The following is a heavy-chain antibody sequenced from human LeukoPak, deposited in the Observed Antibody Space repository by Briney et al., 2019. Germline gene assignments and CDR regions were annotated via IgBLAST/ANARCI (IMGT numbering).Heavy chain of an antibody. CDR3: ARGHSSSWPIDY. J-gene: IGHJ4*02. V-gene: IGHV4-59*13. Sequence: SETLPLTCTVSGGSISSYYWSWIRQPPGKGLEWIGYIYYSGSTNYNPSLKSRVTISVDTSKNQFSLKLSSVAAADTAVYYCARGHSSSWPIDYWGQGTLVTVSS. CDR1: GGSISSYY. D-gene: IGHD6-13*01. CDR2: IYYSGST.